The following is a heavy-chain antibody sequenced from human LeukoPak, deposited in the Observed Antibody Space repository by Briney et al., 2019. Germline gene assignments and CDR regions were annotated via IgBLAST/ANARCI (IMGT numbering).Heavy chain of an antibody. D-gene: IGHD6-13*01. CDR3: AGTAGPFDY. CDR2: ISGSGGDT. CDR1: GSTFTGLP. Sequence: GGPLSLSVQPPGSTFTGLPRTGSGKPQGKGLKWVSTISGSGGDTYYADSVKGRFTISRDNSKNTLYLQMNSLRAEDTAVYYCAGTAGPFDYWGQGTLVTVSS. V-gene: IGHV3-23*01. J-gene: IGHJ4*02.